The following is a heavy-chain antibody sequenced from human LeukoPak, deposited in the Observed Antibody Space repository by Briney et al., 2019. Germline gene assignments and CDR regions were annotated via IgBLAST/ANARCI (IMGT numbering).Heavy chain of an antibody. CDR2: INTNTGNP. Sequence: ASVKVSCTASGYTFTSYAMNWVRQAPGQGLEWMGWINTNTGNPTYAQGFTGRFVFSLDTSVSTAYLQISSLKAEDTAVYYCARGYCSSTSCYGGSYWGQGTLVTVSS. V-gene: IGHV7-4-1*02. CDR3: ARGYCSSTSCYGGSY. D-gene: IGHD2-2*01. CDR1: GYTFTSYA. J-gene: IGHJ4*02.